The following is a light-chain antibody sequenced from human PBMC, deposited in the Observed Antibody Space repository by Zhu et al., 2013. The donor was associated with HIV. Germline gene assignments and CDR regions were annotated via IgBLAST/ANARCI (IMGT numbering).Light chain of an antibody. CDR3: T. Sequence: DIVMTQSPDSLAVSLGERATINCKSSQSVLYNSNNKNYLTWYQQKPGQPPKLLIYWASTRESGVPDRFSGSGSGTDFTLTISSLQPEDLXLTLITF. J-gene: IGKJ1*01. CDR1: QSVLYNSNNKNY. CDR2: WAS. V-gene: IGKV4-1*01.